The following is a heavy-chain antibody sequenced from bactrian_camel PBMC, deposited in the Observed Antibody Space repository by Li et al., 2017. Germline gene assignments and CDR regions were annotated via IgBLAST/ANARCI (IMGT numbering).Heavy chain of an antibody. Sequence: QVQLVESGGGSVQAGGSLRLSCVGSGFSFSRYCMAWFRQTPGKEREGIASISTYAGAAQYVDSVRGRFTISRDKAQATLTLQMNSLKPEDTAMYYCAATRMYSGSKCYDKPQRDFAYWGQGTQVTVSS. J-gene: IGHJ6*01. D-gene: IGHD3*01. V-gene: IGHV3S6*01. CDR1: GFSFSRYC. CDR2: ISTYAGAA. CDR3: AATRMYSGSKCYDKPQRDFAY.